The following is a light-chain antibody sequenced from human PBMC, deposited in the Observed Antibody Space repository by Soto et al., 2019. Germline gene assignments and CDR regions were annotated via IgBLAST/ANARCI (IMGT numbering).Light chain of an antibody. CDR1: QGISED. J-gene: IGKJ2*01. CDR2: AAS. Sequence: DIQMTQSPSSLSASVGDRVTITCQASQGISEDLNWYQQKPGKAPKVLIYAASNVETVVPSRFSGRGSQTDFTFTISSLQPEDIATYYCQQYYSLPYTFGQGTKLEI. CDR3: QQYYSLPYT. V-gene: IGKV1-33*01.